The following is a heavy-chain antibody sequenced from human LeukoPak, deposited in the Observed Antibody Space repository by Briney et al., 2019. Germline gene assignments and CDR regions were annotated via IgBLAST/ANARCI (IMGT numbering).Heavy chain of an antibody. CDR3: ARVTRQVTNSGYCDY. D-gene: IGHD5-12*01. V-gene: IGHV4-59*12. J-gene: IGHJ4*02. Sequence: PSETLSLTCSVSDDSITMYYWTWIRQPPGKGLEWIGYVDHTGSTNFNPSLNGRVSISRDTSKNQFSLKLSSVTAADTAVYYCARVTRQVTNSGYCDYWGQGTLVTVSS. CDR1: DDSITMYY. CDR2: VDHTGST.